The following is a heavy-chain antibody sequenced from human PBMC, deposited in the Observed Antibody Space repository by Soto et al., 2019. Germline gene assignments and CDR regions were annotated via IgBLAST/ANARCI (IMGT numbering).Heavy chain of an antibody. CDR3: ARSPLSGTAMVEYYFDY. D-gene: IGHD5-18*01. J-gene: IGHJ4*02. CDR2: IWYDGSNK. CDR1: GFTFSSYG. V-gene: IGHV3-33*01. Sequence: GGSLRLCCAASGFTFSSYGMHWVRQAPGKGLEWVAVIWYDGSNKYYADSVKGRFTISRDNSKNTLYLQMNSLRAEDTAVYYCARSPLSGTAMVEYYFDYWGQGTLVTVSS.